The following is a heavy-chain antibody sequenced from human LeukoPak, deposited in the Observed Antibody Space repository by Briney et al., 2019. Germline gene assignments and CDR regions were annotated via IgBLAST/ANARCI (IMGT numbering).Heavy chain of an antibody. Sequence: GGSLRLSCAASGFTFSSYWMHWVRQAPGKGLVWVSRINSDGSTTTYAGSVKGRFTISRDNAKNTLYLQMNSLRGDDTAVYYCARGYSSGWYLFGDYWGQGTLVTVSS. D-gene: IGHD6-19*01. J-gene: IGHJ4*02. V-gene: IGHV3-74*01. CDR1: GFTFSSYW. CDR3: ARGYSSGWYLFGDY. CDR2: INSDGSTT.